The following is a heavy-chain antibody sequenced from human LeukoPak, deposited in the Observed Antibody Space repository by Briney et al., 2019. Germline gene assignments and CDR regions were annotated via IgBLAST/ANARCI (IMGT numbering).Heavy chain of an antibody. Sequence: SVKVSCKASGGTFSSYAISWVRQAPGQGLEWMGGIIPIFGTANYAQKFQGRVTITADESTSTAYMELSSLRSEDTAVYYCASFYCSSTSRQLTSFDYWGQGTLVTVSS. J-gene: IGHJ4*02. D-gene: IGHD2-2*01. CDR2: IIPIFGTA. V-gene: IGHV1-69*13. CDR3: ASFYCSSTSRQLTSFDY. CDR1: GGTFSSYA.